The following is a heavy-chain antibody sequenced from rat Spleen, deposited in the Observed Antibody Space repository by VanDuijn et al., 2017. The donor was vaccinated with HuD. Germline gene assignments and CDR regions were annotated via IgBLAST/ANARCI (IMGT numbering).Heavy chain of an antibody. V-gene: IGHV5-31*01. J-gene: IGHJ2*01. CDR3: TRDRPYYSSHDFDY. CDR2: ITNTGGST. CDR1: GFTFNNYW. Sequence: EVQLVESGGGLVQPGRSLKLSCVASGFTFNNYWMTWIRQAPGKGLEWVASITNTGGSTYYPDSVKGRFTISRDNAKSTLYLQMNSLRSEDTATYYCTRDRPYYSSHDFDYWGQGVMVTVSS. D-gene: IGHD1-2*01.